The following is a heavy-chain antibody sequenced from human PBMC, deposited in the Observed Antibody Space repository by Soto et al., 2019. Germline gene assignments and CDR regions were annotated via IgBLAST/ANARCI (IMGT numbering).Heavy chain of an antibody. V-gene: IGHV3-48*01. CDR2: ISSSRSTI. CDR3: ARDCPGSSTTCYGNEWFDS. CDR1: GFTFGSYS. J-gene: IGHJ5*01. D-gene: IGHD2-2*01. Sequence: HPGGSLRLSCAASGFTFGSYSMNWVRQAPGKGLEWVSYISSSRSTIYYADSVKGRFTISRDNAKNSLYLQMNSLRAEDTAVYYCARDCPGSSTTCYGNEWFDSWGQGTLVTVSS.